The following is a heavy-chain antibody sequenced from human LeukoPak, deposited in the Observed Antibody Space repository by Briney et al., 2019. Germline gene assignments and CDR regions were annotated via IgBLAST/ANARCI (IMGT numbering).Heavy chain of an antibody. Sequence: GGSLRLSCAASGFKFDDYGMTWVRQAPGKGLEWVSGINWNGGTTDYVDSVKGRFTISRDNAKNSQYLQMNSLRAEDTALYHCARDAGPYYYGSGSPFDPWGQGTLVTVSS. CDR3: ARDAGPYYYGSGSPFDP. D-gene: IGHD3-10*01. CDR1: GFKFDDYG. CDR2: INWNGGTT. V-gene: IGHV3-20*01. J-gene: IGHJ5*02.